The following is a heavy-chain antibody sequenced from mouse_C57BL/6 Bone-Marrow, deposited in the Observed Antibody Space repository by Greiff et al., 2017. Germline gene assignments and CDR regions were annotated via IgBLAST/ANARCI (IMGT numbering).Heavy chain of an antibody. J-gene: IGHJ3*01. D-gene: IGHD2-4*01. CDR2: INPNNGGT. Sequence: VQLQQSGPELVKPGASVKISCKASGYTFTDYYMNWVKQSHGKSLEWIGDINPNNGGTSYNQKFKGKATLTVDKSSSTAYMELRSLTSEDSAVYYCARRGYDYSWFAYWGQGTLVTVSA. V-gene: IGHV1-26*01. CDR1: GYTFTDYY. CDR3: ARRGYDYSWFAY.